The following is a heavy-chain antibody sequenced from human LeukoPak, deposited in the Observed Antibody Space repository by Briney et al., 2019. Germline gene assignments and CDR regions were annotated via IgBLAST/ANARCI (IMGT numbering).Heavy chain of an antibody. D-gene: IGHD6-19*01. J-gene: IGHJ4*02. V-gene: IGHV5-51*01. Sequence: GESLKISCKGSGYSFTNYWIGWVRQMPGKGLEWMGIIYPGDSDTRYSPCFQGQVTISADKSISTAYLQWSSLKASDTAMYYCARQTIAVCGLLDYWGQGTLVTVSS. CDR1: GYSFTNYW. CDR3: ARQTIAVCGLLDY. CDR2: IYPGDSDT.